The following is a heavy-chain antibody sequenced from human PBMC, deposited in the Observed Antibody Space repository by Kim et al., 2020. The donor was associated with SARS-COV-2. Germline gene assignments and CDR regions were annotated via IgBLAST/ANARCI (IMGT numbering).Heavy chain of an antibody. D-gene: IGHD3-22*01. CDR3: ATAERARHYYDGIGYHY. CDR2: VSTYSGNT. V-gene: IGHV1-18*01. Sequence: ASVKVSCKTSGYSFTDYGISWVRQAPGQGLEWMGWVSTYSGNTVYAQKFQGRVTVTTETSTTTAYMELRSLRSDDTAVYYCATAERARHYYDGIGYHYWGQGTLVTVSS. J-gene: IGHJ4*02. CDR1: GYSFTDYG.